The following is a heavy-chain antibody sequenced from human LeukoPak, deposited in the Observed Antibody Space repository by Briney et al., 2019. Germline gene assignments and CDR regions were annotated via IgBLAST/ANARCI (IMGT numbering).Heavy chain of an antibody. CDR1: CGSISSSSYY. CDR2: IYYTEST. J-gene: IGHJ6*03. Sequence: SETLSLTCTVSCGSISSSSYYWGWIRQPPGKGLEWIVSIYYTESTYYNPSLKSRVTILVDTSKTQFFLKLSSVTAADTAVYYCARVVYDFWSGYYYYYYYMDVWGKGTTVTVYS. D-gene: IGHD3-3*01. CDR3: ARVVYDFWSGYYYYYYYMDV. V-gene: IGHV4-39*07.